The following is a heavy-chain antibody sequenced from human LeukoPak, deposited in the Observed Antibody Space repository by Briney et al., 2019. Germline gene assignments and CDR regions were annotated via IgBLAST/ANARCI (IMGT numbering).Heavy chain of an antibody. D-gene: IGHD2-2*01. Sequence: GGSLGLSCAASGFTFSIYAMSWVCQAPGKGLEWVSALTDSGGNTYYAGSVKGRFTISRDNSKNTLYLQMNSLRAEDTAIYYCAKSPLDTSITIYFDYWGQGTLVTVSS. V-gene: IGHV3-23*01. CDR2: LTDSGGNT. CDR1: GFTFSIYA. J-gene: IGHJ4*02. CDR3: AKSPLDTSITIYFDY.